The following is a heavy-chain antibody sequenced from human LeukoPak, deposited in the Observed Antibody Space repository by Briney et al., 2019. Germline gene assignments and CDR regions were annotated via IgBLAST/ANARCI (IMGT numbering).Heavy chain of an antibody. V-gene: IGHV3-48*01. D-gene: IGHD3-3*01. CDR1: GFTFSSYS. J-gene: IGHJ4*02. Sequence: GGSLRLSCAASGFTFSSYSMNWVRQAPGRGLEWVSYISSSSSTIYYSDSVKGRFTISRDNSKNTLFLQMNSLRTEDTAVYYCAKFYTGRFLEGFDYWGQGTLVTVSS. CDR2: ISSSSSTI. CDR3: AKFYTGRFLEGFDY.